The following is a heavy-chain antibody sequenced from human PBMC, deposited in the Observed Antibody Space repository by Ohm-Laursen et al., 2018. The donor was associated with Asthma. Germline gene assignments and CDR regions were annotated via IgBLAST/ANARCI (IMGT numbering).Heavy chain of an antibody. J-gene: IGHJ4*02. CDR3: ARQRNYVFDY. D-gene: IGHD3-16*01. V-gene: IGHV4-39*01. CDR1: GGSISSSSYY. CDR2: IYYSGST. Sequence: SETLSLTCTVSGGSISSSSYYWGWIRQPPGKGLEWIGSIYYSGSTYYNPSLKSRVTISVDTSKNQFSLKLSSVTAADTAVYYCARQRNYVFDYWGQGTLVTVSS.